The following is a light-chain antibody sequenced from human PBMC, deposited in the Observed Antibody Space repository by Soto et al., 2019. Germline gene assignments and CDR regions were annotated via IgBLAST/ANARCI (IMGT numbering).Light chain of an antibody. CDR3: QQSYSTPYT. J-gene: IGKJ2*01. CDR1: QSISNY. Sequence: DIQMTQSPSSLSACVGDRLTITCRASQSISNYLNWYQEKPGKAPKLLIYAASSLQSGVPSRFSGSGSGTEFTLTISRLQPEDFATYYCQQSYSTPYTFGQGTKVEIK. CDR2: AAS. V-gene: IGKV1-39*01.